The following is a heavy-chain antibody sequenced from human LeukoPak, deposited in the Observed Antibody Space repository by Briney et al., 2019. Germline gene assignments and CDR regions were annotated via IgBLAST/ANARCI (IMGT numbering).Heavy chain of an antibody. V-gene: IGHV3-23*01. CDR2: ISGSGGST. CDR3: AKAPKPAAISMLRGVRSNYYYMDV. CDR1: GFTFSSYG. J-gene: IGHJ6*03. D-gene: IGHD3-10*01. Sequence: PGGSLRLSCAASGFTFSSYGMSWVRQAPGKGLEWVSAISGSGGSTYYADSVKGRFTISRDNSKNTLYLQMNSLRAEDTAVYYCAKAPKPAAISMLRGVRSNYYYMDVWGKGTTVTISS.